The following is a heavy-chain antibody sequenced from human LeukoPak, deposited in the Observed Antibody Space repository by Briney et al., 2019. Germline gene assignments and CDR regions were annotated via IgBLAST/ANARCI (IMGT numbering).Heavy chain of an antibody. CDR1: GFTVSRNY. Sequence: PGGSLRLSCAASGFTVSRNYMSWVRQAPGKGLEWVSGISGSGGGTFYTDSVKGRFTISRDNSENTLYLQMNSLRAEDTALYYCAKEDNCGGDCGPDYWGQGTLVTVSS. D-gene: IGHD2-21*02. V-gene: IGHV3-23*01. J-gene: IGHJ4*02. CDR3: AKEDNCGGDCGPDY. CDR2: ISGSGGGT.